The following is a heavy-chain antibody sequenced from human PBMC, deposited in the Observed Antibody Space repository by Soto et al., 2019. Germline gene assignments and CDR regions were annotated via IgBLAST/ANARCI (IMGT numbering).Heavy chain of an antibody. CDR3: AQSNYDILTGYSWGVWYFDL. V-gene: IGHV3-23*01. CDR1: GFTFSSYA. Sequence: GGSLRLSCAASGFTFSSYAMSWVRQAPGKGLEWVSAISGSGGSTYYADSVKGRFTISRDNSKNTLYLQMNSLRAEDTAVYYCAQSNYDILTGYSWGVWYFDLWGRGTLVTVSS. CDR2: ISGSGGST. J-gene: IGHJ2*01. D-gene: IGHD3-9*01.